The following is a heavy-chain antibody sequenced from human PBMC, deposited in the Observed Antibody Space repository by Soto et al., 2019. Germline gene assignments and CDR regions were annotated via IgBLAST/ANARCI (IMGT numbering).Heavy chain of an antibody. CDR3: AKDRGVVVVAATYHDAFDI. J-gene: IGHJ3*02. Sequence: GGSLRLSCAASGFTFSSYGMHWVRQAPGKGLEWVAVISYDGSNKYYADSVKGRFTISRDNSKNTLYLQMNSLRAEDTAVYCCAKDRGVVVVAATYHDAFDIWGQGTMVTVSS. V-gene: IGHV3-30*18. CDR2: ISYDGSNK. D-gene: IGHD2-15*01. CDR1: GFTFSSYG.